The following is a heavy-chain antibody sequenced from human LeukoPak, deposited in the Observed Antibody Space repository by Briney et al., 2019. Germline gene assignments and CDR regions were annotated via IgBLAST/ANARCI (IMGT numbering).Heavy chain of an antibody. V-gene: IGHV4-59*06. J-gene: IGHJ5*02. CDR2: IYYSGST. CDR1: GGSITNYY. D-gene: IGHD3-3*01. CDR3: ARVETQDYDFWSGYGNWFDP. Sequence: SETLSLTCTVSGGSITNYYWIWIRQHPGKGLEWIGYIYYSGSTYYNPSLKSRVTISVDTSKNQFSLKLSSVTAADTAVYYCARVETQDYDFWSGYGNWFDPWGQGTLVTVSS.